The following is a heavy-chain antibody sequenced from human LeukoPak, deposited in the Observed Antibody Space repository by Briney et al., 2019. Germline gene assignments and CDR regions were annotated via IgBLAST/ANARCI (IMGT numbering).Heavy chain of an antibody. V-gene: IGHV4-4*02. CDR2: IHHSGSA. J-gene: IGHJ4*02. CDR3: VRDRGEFSYSHGY. D-gene: IGHD1-26*01. CDR1: GASISSNW. Sequence: PSETLSLTCAVSGASISSNWWNWVRQPPGKGLEWIGEIHHSGSANYNPSLKSRVTISLDTSENHFSLRLSSVTAADTAVYYCVRDRGEFSYSHGYWGQGTLVTVSS.